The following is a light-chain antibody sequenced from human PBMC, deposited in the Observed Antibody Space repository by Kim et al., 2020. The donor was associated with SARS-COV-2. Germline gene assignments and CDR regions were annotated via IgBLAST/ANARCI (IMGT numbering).Light chain of an antibody. CDR1: TRDIGSFNN. V-gene: IGLV2-8*01. CDR3: SSYAGNIIGV. J-gene: IGLJ1*01. Sequence: QSALTQPPSASGSPGQSVTISCTGTTRDIGSFNNVSWYQQHPDTAPKLLIYEVNNRPAGVPDRFSGSKSGSTASLTISGLQAEDEADYYCSSYAGNIIGVFGTVTKVPVL. CDR2: EVN.